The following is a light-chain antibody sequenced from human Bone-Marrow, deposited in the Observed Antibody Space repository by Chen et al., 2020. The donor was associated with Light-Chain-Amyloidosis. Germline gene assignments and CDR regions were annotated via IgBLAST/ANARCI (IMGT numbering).Light chain of an antibody. CDR3: QQYRTWPLT. Sequence: EKVMTQSPATLSVSPGERATLSCRASQSVRNHLAWYQQKPGQDPRLLIYSAAIRATGIPVRFSASGSEAEFTLTIISLQSEDFAVYYCQQYRTWPLTFVGGTKVDIK. CDR2: SAA. CDR1: QSVRNH. V-gene: IGKV3-15*01. J-gene: IGKJ4*01.